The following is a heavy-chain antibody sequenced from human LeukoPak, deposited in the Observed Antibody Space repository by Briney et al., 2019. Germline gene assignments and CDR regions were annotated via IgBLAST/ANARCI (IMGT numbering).Heavy chain of an antibody. Sequence: KASETLSLTCAVFGGPFSGYYWTWIRQPPGKGLEWIGEINHSGSTNYSPSLKSRVTISVDTSKNQFSLKLSSVTAADTAVYYCARALAQYCSGGTCYSGFFQYWGQGTLVTVSS. CDR2: INHSGST. J-gene: IGHJ1*01. CDR1: GGPFSGYY. D-gene: IGHD2-15*01. V-gene: IGHV4-34*01. CDR3: ARALAQYCSGGTCYSGFFQY.